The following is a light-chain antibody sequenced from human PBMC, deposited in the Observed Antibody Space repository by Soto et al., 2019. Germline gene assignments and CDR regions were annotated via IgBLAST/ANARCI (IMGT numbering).Light chain of an antibody. J-gene: IGKJ3*01. CDR2: DAS. CDR3: QQRSNWPGT. Sequence: EIVLTQSPATLSLSPGERAILSCRASQSVGTYLAWYQQKPGQAPRLLIYDASNRATGIPARFGGSGSGTDFTLTINRREHEDFAVYYCQQRSNWPGTFGPGTKVDIK. CDR1: QSVGTY. V-gene: IGKV3-11*01.